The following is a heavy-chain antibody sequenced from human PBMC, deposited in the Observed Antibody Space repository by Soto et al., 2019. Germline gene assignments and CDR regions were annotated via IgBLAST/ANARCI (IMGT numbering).Heavy chain of an antibody. V-gene: IGHV3-30*04. CDR3: AKDAVPGPPDYFDF. CDR1: GFTVSAYE. J-gene: IGHJ4*02. CDR2: ISSGGRHQ. D-gene: IGHD6-19*01. Sequence: GGSLRLSCVGSGFTVSAYEIHWVRQAPGKGLDWVAVISSGGRHQFYTDSVRGRFTISRDDSKNTVYLQMNNLTPQDAAIYYCAKDAVPGPPDYFDFWGQGTLVTVSS.